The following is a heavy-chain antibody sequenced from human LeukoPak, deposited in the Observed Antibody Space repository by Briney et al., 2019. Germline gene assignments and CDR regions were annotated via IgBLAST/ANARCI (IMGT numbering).Heavy chain of an antibody. Sequence: PGGSLRLSCAASGFTVSSNYMSWVRQAPGKGLEWVSVIYSGGSTYYADSVKGRFTISRDNSKNTLYLQMNSLRAEDTAVYYCARENYDSTNGAGPFDYWGQGTLVTVSS. D-gene: IGHD3-22*01. CDR3: ARENYDSTNGAGPFDY. CDR2: IYSGGST. J-gene: IGHJ4*02. CDR1: GFTVSSNY. V-gene: IGHV3-53*01.